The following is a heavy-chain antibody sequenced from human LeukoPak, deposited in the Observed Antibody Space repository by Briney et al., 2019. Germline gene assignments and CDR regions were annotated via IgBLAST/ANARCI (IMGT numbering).Heavy chain of an antibody. V-gene: IGHV4-34*01. CDR2: INHSGST. J-gene: IGHJ5*02. D-gene: IGHD6-13*01. CDR3: ARRKGGSSWPHNWFDP. CDR1: GGSFSGYY. Sequence: SETLSLTCAVYGGSFSGYYWSWIRQPPGKGLEWIGEINHSGSTNYNPSLKSRVTISVDTSKNQFSLKLSSVTAADTAAYYCARRKGGSSWPHNWFDPWGQGTLVTVSS.